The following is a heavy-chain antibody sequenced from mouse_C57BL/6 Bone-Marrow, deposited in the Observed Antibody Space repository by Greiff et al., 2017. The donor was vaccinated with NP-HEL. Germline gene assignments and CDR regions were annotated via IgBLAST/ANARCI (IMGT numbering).Heavy chain of an antibody. CDR3: ARHGGSGSSYVPWFAY. CDR1: EDEGPSHD. J-gene: IGHJ3*01. Sequence: EVKLVESGGGLVQPGESLKLSCESKEDEGPSHDMSWVRKTREKRLELVAAINSDGGSNENQDNMERRFIISRDNTKKSLYLQMISLRSEDTALYYCARHGGSGSSYVPWFAYWGQGTLVTVSA. CDR2: INSDGGSN. V-gene: IGHV5-2*03. D-gene: IGHD1-1*01.